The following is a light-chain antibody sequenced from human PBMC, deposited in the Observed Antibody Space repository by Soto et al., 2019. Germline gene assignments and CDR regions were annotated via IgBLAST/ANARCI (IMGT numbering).Light chain of an antibody. J-gene: IGKJ1*01. CDR1: QSVSSNY. CDR3: QQYGSSPWT. Sequence: EIVLTQSPGILSLSPGERATLSCRASQSVSSNYLAWYQQKPGQAPRPLIYGASSRATGIPDRFSGSGAGTDFTLTISRLESEDFAVYCCQQYGSSPWTFGQGTKVEIK. V-gene: IGKV3-20*01. CDR2: GAS.